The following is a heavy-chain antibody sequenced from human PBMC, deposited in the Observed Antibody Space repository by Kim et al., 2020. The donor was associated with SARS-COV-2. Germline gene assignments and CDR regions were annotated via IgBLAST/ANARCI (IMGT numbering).Heavy chain of an antibody. CDR3: ARETIAVAGTGSYYYYGMDV. D-gene: IGHD6-19*01. V-gene: IGHV3-21*01. CDR1: GFTFSSYS. CDR2: ISSSSSYI. J-gene: IGHJ6*02. Sequence: GGSLRLSCAASGFTFSSYSMNWVRQAPGKGLEWVSSISSSSSYIYYADSVKGRFTISRDNAKNSLYLQMNSLRAEDTAVYYCARETIAVAGTGSYYYYGMDVWGQGTTVTVSS.